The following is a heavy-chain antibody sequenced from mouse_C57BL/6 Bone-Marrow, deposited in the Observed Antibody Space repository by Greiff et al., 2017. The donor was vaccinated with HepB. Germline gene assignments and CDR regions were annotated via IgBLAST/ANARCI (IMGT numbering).Heavy chain of an antibody. CDR2: IYPGSGST. D-gene: IGHD2-2*01. Sequence: QVQLQQPGAELVKPGASVKMSCKASGYTFTSYWITWVKQRPGQGLEWIGDIYPGSGSTNYNEKFKSKATLTVDTSSSTAYIQLSSLTSEDSAVYYCAMRRYYGYFYCAMDYWGRGTSVTVSS. CDR1: GYTFTSYW. V-gene: IGHV1-55*01. J-gene: IGHJ4*01. CDR3: AMRRYYGYFYCAMDY.